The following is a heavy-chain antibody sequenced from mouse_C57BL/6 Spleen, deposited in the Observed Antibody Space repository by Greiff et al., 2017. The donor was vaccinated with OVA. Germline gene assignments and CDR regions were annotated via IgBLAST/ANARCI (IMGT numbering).Heavy chain of an antibody. J-gene: IGHJ2*01. D-gene: IGHD2-4*01. CDR2: INPYNGGT. CDR3: ALYDYDFDY. V-gene: IGHV1-19*01. CDR1: GYTFTDYY. Sequence: VQLKQSGPVLVKPGASVKMSCKASGYTFTDYYMNWVKQSHGKSLEWIGVINPYNGGTSYNQKFKGKATLTVDKSSSTAYMELNSLTSEDSAVYYCALYDYDFDYWGQGTTLTVSS.